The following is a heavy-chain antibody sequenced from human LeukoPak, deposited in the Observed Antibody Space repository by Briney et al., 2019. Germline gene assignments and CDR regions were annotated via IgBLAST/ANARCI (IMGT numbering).Heavy chain of an antibody. J-gene: IGHJ4*02. CDR1: GFTLGSYA. CDR3: AKDGTMVRGVSGY. D-gene: IGHD3-10*01. V-gene: IGHV3-23*01. Sequence: GGSLRLSCAASGFTLGSYAMSWVRQAPGKGLEWVSAISGSGGSTYYADSVKGRFTISRDNSKNTLYLQMNSLRAEDTAVYYCAKDGTMVRGVSGYWGQGTLVTVSS. CDR2: ISGSGGST.